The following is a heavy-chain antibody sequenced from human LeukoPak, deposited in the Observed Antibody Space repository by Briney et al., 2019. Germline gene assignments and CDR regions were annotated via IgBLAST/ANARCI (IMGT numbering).Heavy chain of an antibody. CDR2: INGDGSGT. J-gene: IGHJ4*02. V-gene: IGHV3-74*01. CDR3: SREIRPAGTDS. CDR1: GFTFSSYW. D-gene: IGHD6-13*01. Sequence: GGSLRLSCAASGFTFSSYWIHWVRQASGTGLVWVSRINGDGSGTGYADSVKGRFTISRDNAKNTLYLQMNSLRAEDTAVYYCSREIRPAGTDSWGQGTLVTVSS.